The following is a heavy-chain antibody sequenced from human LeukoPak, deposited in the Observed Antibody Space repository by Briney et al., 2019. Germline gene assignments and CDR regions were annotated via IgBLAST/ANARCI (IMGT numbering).Heavy chain of an antibody. CDR1: GASVSSGSNY. CDR2: IYYSGYT. D-gene: IGHD6-19*01. V-gene: IGHV4-61*01. Sequence: SETLSLTCTVSGASVSSGSNYWSWIRQPPGKGLEWIGYIYYSGYTNYNPSLKSRVTISADTSKNQFSLKLSSVTAADTAVYYCTKATKWLAFDSWGRGTLVTVSS. CDR3: TKATKWLAFDS. J-gene: IGHJ4*02.